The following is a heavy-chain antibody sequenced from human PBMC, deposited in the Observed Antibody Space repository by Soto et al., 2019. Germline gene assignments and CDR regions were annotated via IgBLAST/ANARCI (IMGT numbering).Heavy chain of an antibody. J-gene: IGHJ4*02. D-gene: IGHD3-3*01. CDR1: GYTFTSYA. CDR3: ARSDEYFGVVRHLDY. Sequence: ASVKVSCKASGYTFTSYAMHWVRQAPGQRLEWMGWINAGNGNTKYSQKFQGRVTITRDTSASTAYMELSSLRSEDTAVYYCARSDEYFGVVRHLDYWGQGTMVTVSS. V-gene: IGHV1-3*01. CDR2: INAGNGNT.